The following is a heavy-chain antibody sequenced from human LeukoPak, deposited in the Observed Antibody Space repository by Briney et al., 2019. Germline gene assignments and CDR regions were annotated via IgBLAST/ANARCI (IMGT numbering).Heavy chain of an antibody. CDR2: IYTSGST. D-gene: IGHD4-17*01. V-gene: IGHV4-4*07. CDR1: GGSISSYY. J-gene: IGHJ4*02. CDR3: ARSTTVTTFDY. Sequence: SETLSLTCTVSGGSISSYYWSWIRQPAGKGLEGIGRIYTSGSTNYTPSLKSRVTMSVDTSKNQFSLKLSSVTAADTAVYYCARSTTVTTFDYWGQGTLVTVSS.